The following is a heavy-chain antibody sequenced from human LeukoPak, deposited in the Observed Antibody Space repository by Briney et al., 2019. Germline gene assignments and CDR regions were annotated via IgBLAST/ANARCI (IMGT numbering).Heavy chain of an antibody. CDR2: ISRTT. D-gene: IGHD3-10*01. V-gene: IGHV3-48*01. CDR3: ARARRADLRFGEAFRHTKAVRAFDI. Sequence: PGGSLRLSCAASGFTFSSYSFNWVRQAPGKGLEWVSYISRTTSYADSVKGRFTISRDNAKSSLYLQMNSLRAEDTAVYYCARARRADLRFGEAFRHTKAVRAFDIWGQGTMVTVSS. CDR1: GFTFSSYS. J-gene: IGHJ3*02.